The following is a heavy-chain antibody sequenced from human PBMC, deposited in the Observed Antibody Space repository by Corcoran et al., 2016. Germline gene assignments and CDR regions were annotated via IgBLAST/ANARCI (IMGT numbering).Heavy chain of an antibody. CDR2: ISYDGSNK. Sequence: QVKLVESGGGVVQPGRSLRLYCAASGFTFSSYGMHWVHQAPGKGLEWVAVISYDGSNKYYADSVKGRFTISRDNSKNTLYLQMNSLRAEDTAVYYCANSGYSYGYFYYWGQGTLVTVSS. CDR1: GFTFSSYG. J-gene: IGHJ4*02. D-gene: IGHD5-18*01. V-gene: IGHV3-30*18. CDR3: ANSGYSYGYFYY.